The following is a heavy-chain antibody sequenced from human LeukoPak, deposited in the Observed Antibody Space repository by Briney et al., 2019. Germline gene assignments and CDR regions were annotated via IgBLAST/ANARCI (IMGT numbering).Heavy chain of an antibody. J-gene: IGHJ4*02. CDR1: GFTFASYA. CDR3: ARVGVTGNDY. Sequence: GGSLRLSCAASGFTFASYAMSWVRLAPRKGLEWVSSILGSGGGDTTYYADSVQGRFTISRDNSKNTLYLQMNSLRAEDTAVYYCARVGVTGNDYWGQGTLVTVSS. D-gene: IGHD1-20*01. CDR2: ILGSGGGDTT. V-gene: IGHV3-23*01.